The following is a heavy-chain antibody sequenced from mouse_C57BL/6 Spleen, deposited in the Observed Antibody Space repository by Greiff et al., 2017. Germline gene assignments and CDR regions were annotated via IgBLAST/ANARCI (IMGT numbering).Heavy chain of an antibody. V-gene: IGHV10-1*01. CDR1: GFSFNTYA. CDR2: IRSKSNNYAT. CDR3: VRCYAPYCAMDY. D-gene: IGHD2-12*01. Sequence: EVQVVESGGGLVQPKGSLKLSCAASGFSFNTYAMNWVRQAPGKGLEWVARIRSKSNNYATYYADSVKDRFTISRDDSESMLYLQMNNLKTEDTAMYYCVRCYAPYCAMDYWGQGTSVTVSS. J-gene: IGHJ4*01.